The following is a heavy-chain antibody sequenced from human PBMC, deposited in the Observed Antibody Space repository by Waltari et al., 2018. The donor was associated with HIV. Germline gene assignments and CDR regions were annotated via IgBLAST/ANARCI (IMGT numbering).Heavy chain of an antibody. CDR2: IYYTGST. V-gene: IGHV4-61*08. CDR3: ARLYCSATSCYYFDY. Sequence: QVQLQESGPGLVKPSETLSLTCTVSGDSVSSDDHYWTWSRQPPGKGLEWIGYIYYTGSTNYSPSFKSRVTMSIDRSTNLFSLRLTSVTAADTATYYCARLYCSATSCYYFDYWGQGTLVTVSS. J-gene: IGHJ4*02. CDR1: GDSVSSDDHY. D-gene: IGHD2-2*01.